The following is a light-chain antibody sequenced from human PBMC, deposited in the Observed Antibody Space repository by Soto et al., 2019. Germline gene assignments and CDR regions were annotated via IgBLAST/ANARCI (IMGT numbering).Light chain of an antibody. CDR1: SSDVGSYNF. J-gene: IGLJ1*01. V-gene: IGLV2-14*03. CDR3: SSYTNSRTDV. Sequence: QSALTQPASVSGSPGQSITISCTGTSSDVGSYNFVSWFQQHPGKAPKLVIYDVTSRPSGVSNRFSGSKSGNTASLTISGLQAEDEADYYCSSYTNSRTDVFGTGTKLTVL. CDR2: DVT.